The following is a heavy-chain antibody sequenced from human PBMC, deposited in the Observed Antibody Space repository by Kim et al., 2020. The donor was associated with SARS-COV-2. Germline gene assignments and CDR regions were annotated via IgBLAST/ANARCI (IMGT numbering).Heavy chain of an antibody. CDR3: ARITGTGVEDY. J-gene: IGHJ4*02. Sequence: NKAQKFQGRVTMTRDTSISTAYMELSRLRSDDTAVYYCARITGTGVEDYWGQGTLVTVSS. V-gene: IGHV1-2*02. D-gene: IGHD1-7*01.